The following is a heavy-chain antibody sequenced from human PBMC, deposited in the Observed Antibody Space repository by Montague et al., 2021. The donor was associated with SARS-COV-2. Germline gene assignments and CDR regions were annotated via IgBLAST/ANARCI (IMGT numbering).Heavy chain of an antibody. V-gene: IGHV2-70*01. Sequence: PALVKPTQTLTLTCTFSGFSLTTGGMCVTWIRQPPGKALEWLAVVDWDDDKYYTSSLETRLAISKDTSRNQVVLTMTNMDPMDTGTYYCARIHGGTSGSSDYWGQGILVTVSS. J-gene: IGHJ4*02. CDR3: ARIHGGTSGSSDY. CDR2: VDWDDDK. D-gene: IGHD3-10*01. CDR1: GFSLTTGGMC.